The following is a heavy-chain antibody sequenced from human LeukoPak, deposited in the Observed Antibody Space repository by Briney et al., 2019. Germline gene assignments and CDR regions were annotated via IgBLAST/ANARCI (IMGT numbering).Heavy chain of an antibody. J-gene: IGHJ5*02. CDR1: GYTFTTYN. V-gene: IGHV1-8*03. CDR3: ARVFVSQGGDWFDP. CDR2: MNPTTDKA. Sequence: ASVKVSCKASGYTFTTYNINWVRQATGQGLEWLAWMNPTTDKAGYAQKYQDRVTQKLQGRITITWDTSISTAYMELSSLRSEDTAVYYCARVFVSQGGDWFDPWGQGTLVTVSS. D-gene: IGHD3-16*01.